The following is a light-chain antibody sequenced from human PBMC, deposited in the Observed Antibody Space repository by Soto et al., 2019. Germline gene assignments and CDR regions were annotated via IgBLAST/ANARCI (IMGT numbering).Light chain of an antibody. V-gene: IGKV3-15*01. CDR2: SAS. CDR1: RSIRTD. J-gene: IGKJ1*01. Sequence: EVVMTQSPATLSVSPGERATLSCRARRSIRTDLAWYQQKPGQAPSLLIFSASTRATGVPARFSGSGSGTEFTLTISSLQSEDFAVYYCQQYNKWPQWTFGQGTKVDIK. CDR3: QQYNKWPQWT.